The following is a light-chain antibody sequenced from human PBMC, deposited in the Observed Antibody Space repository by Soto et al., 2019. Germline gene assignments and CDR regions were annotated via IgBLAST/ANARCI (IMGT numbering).Light chain of an antibody. CDR1: QSLLHSNGYNY. Sequence: DIVMTQSPLSLPVTPGEPASISCRSSQSLLHSNGYNYLDWYLQKPGQSPQLLIYLGSNRASGVPDRISGSGSGTDFTLKISRVEAEDVGVYYCMQAIQTPYTFGPGTKLEIK. CDR2: LGS. J-gene: IGKJ2*01. V-gene: IGKV2-28*01. CDR3: MQAIQTPYT.